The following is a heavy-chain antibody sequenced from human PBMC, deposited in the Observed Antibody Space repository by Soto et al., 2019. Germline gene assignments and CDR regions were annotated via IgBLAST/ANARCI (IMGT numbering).Heavy chain of an antibody. J-gene: IGHJ4*02. CDR3: AKDIFLSSTSSYYFFDY. CDR2: ISGSGGST. D-gene: IGHD2-2*01. Sequence: GGSLRLSCAASGFTFSTYAMTWVRQAPGKGLEWVSAISGSGGSTYYLDSAKGRFTISRDNSENTLYLQMDSLRADDTAVYYCAKDIFLSSTSSYYFFDYWGQGTLVTV. CDR1: GFTFSTYA. V-gene: IGHV3-23*01.